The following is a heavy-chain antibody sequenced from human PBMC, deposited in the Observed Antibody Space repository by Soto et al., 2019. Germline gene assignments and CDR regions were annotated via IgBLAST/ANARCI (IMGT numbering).Heavy chain of an antibody. CDR3: AKGDCSGGRCYRGFAY. V-gene: IGHV3-23*01. D-gene: IGHD2-15*01. Sequence: SLRLSCAASVFTFSSYDMSWVRQAPGKGLEWVSGVSASGSITSYADSAKGRFTISRDNAKNTVFLQMSSLRAEDTAVYFCAKGDCSGGRCYRGFAYWGQGTLVTVSS. CDR2: VSASGSIT. J-gene: IGHJ4*02. CDR1: VFTFSSYD.